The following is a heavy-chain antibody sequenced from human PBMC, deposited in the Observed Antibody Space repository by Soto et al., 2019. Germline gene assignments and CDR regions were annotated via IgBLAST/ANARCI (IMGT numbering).Heavy chain of an antibody. CDR3: ARGTSNWGSPNDDFDI. J-gene: IGHJ3*02. CDR2: ISYDGSNK. D-gene: IGHD7-27*01. CDR1: GFTFSSYA. V-gene: IGHV3-30*04. Sequence: GGSLRLSCAASGFTFSSYAMHWVRQAPGKGLEWVAVISYDGSNKYYADSVKGRFTISRDNSKNTLYLQMNSLRAEDTAVYYCARGTSNWGSPNDDFDIWPRDNGHRLL.